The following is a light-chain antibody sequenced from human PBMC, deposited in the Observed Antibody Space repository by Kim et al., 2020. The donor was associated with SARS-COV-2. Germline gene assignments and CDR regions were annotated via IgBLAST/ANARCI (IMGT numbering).Light chain of an antibody. CDR3: QQYGSSSYT. Sequence: LSPGERATLACRASQSVSSSYLAWYQQKPGQAPRLLIYGASSRATGIPDRFSGSGSGTDFALTISRLEPEDFAVYYCQQYGSSSYTCGQGTKLEI. V-gene: IGKV3-20*01. CDR2: GAS. J-gene: IGKJ2*01. CDR1: QSVSSSY.